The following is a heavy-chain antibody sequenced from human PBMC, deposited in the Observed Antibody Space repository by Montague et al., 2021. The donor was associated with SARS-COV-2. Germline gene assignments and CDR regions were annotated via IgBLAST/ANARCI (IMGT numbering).Heavy chain of an antibody. Sequence: SETLSLTCTVSGGSISSYYWSWIRQPPGKGLEWIGYIYYSGSTXXXPSXXXRVTISVDTSKNQLSLKLSSVTAADTAVYYCARGIAGTYCGGDCYNNWFDPWGQGTLSPSPQ. CDR2: IYYSGST. CDR1: GGSISSYY. J-gene: IGHJ5*02. D-gene: IGHD2-21*02. V-gene: IGHV4-59*01. CDR3: ARGIAGTYCGGDCYNNWFDP.